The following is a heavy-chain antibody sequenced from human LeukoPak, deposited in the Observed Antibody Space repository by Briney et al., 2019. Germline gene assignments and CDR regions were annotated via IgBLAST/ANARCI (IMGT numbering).Heavy chain of an antibody. CDR1: GYTFGSDD. J-gene: IGHJ4*02. V-gene: IGHV1-8*02. D-gene: IGHD5-12*01. Sequence: GASVKVSCKASGYTFGSDDINWVRQATGQGLEWMGWMNINSGYTGYAQKFQGRVTMTRDTSLSTAYMELSSLTSEDTAVYYCTRNVVATTNYDYWGQGTLVTVSS. CDR3: TRNVVATTNYDY. CDR2: MNINSGYT.